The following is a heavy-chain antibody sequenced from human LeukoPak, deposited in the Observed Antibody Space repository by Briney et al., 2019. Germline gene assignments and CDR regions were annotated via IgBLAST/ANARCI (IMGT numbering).Heavy chain of an antibody. CDR2: IYYSGST. V-gene: IGHV4-38-2*02. Sequence: PSETLSLTCTVSGYSISSGYYWGWIRQPPGKGLEWIGSIYYSGSTYYNPSLKSRVTISVDTSKSQFSLKLSSVTAADTAVYYCARDLGSSFGLDYWGQGTLVTVSS. CDR1: GYSISSGYY. CDR3: ARDLGSSFGLDY. D-gene: IGHD6-13*01. J-gene: IGHJ4*02.